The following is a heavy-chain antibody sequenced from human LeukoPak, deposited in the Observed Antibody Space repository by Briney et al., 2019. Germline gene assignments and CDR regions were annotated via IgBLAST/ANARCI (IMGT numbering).Heavy chain of an antibody. Sequence: SETLSLTCTVSGGSISSSSYYWGWIRQPPGKGLEWIGSIYYSGSTYYNPSLKSRVTISVDTSKSQFSLKLSSVTAADTAVYYCAREPITMIVVVAYDAFDIWGQGTMVTVSS. D-gene: IGHD3-22*01. J-gene: IGHJ3*02. V-gene: IGHV4-39*02. CDR1: GGSISSSSYY. CDR3: AREPITMIVVVAYDAFDI. CDR2: IYYSGST.